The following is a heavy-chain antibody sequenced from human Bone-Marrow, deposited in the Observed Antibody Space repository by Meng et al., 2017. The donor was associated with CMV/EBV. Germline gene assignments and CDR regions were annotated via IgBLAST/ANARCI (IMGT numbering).Heavy chain of an antibody. J-gene: IGHJ4*02. CDR3: AKDSQWLERGIDY. CDR1: GFTFSSYW. Sequence: GGSLRLSCAASGFTFSSYWMSWVRQAPGMGLEWLSVIYSAGNTYYADSVKGRFTISRDNAKNALYLQMNSLRAEDTALYYGAKDSQWLERGIDYWGQGTLVTVSS. D-gene: IGHD6-19*01. V-gene: IGHV3-53*05. CDR2: IYSAGNT.